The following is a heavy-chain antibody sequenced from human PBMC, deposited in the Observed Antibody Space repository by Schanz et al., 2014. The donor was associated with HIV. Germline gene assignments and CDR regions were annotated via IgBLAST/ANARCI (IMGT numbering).Heavy chain of an antibody. CDR1: GFTFSDYY. CDR2: ISYDGSNK. D-gene: IGHD3-16*01. J-gene: IGHJ6*02. Sequence: QVQLVESGGGLVKPGGSLRLSCAASGFTFSDYYMSWIRQAPGKGLEWVAVISYDGSNKYYADSVKGRFTISRDNSKNTLFLQMNSLRGEDTAVYYCARVANWDYYGMDVWGRGTTVTVSS. CDR3: ARVANWDYYGMDV. V-gene: IGHV3-30*03.